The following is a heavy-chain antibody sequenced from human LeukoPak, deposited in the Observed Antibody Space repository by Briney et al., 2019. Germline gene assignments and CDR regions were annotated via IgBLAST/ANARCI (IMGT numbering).Heavy chain of an antibody. Sequence: SETLSLTCTVSGGSISNYYWSWIRQPPGKGLEWIGDVYSSGNTNYNPSLKSRVTITVDTSMNQSSLNLSSVAAADTAAYYCAGLHGGKGQYYFDYWGQGTLVTVSS. CDR2: VYSSGNT. J-gene: IGHJ4*02. CDR1: GGSISNYY. V-gene: IGHV4-4*09. CDR3: AGLHGGKGQYYFDY. D-gene: IGHD4-23*01.